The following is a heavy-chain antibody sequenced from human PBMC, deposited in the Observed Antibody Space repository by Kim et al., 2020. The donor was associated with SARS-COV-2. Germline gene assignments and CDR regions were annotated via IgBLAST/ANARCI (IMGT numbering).Heavy chain of an antibody. D-gene: IGHD3-22*01. V-gene: IGHV2-70*11. CDR3: ARIVYSSGYYYFDY. CDR2: IDWDDDK. Sequence: SGPTLVNPTQTLTLTCTFSGFSLTTTGMCVSWIRQPPGKALEWLARIDWDDDKYYSTSLKTRLTISKDTSKNQVVLTMTNMDPVDTATYYCARIVYSSGYYYFDYWGQGTLVTVSS. J-gene: IGHJ4*02. CDR1: GFSLTTTGMC.